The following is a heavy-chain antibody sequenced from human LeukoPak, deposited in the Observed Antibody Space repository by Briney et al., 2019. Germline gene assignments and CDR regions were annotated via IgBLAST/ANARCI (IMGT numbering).Heavy chain of an antibody. D-gene: IGHD3-22*01. CDR2: ISGGGGST. CDR1: GFTFTSYS. CDR3: VVVVITWSYYFDY. Sequence: GGSLRLSCAASGFTFTSYSMNWVRQAPGKGLEWVSTISGGGGSTYYADSVKGRFTISRDNSKNTLYLQMNSLRAEDTAVYYCVVVVITWSYYFDYWGQGTLVTVSS. V-gene: IGHV3-23*01. J-gene: IGHJ4*02.